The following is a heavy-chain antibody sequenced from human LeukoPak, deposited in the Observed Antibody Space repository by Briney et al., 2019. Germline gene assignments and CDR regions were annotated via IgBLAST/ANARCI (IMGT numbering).Heavy chain of an antibody. CDR2: INPNGINT. J-gene: IGHJ4*02. Sequence: ASVKVSCKASGYTFSNYYMYWVRQAPGQGLQWMGIINPNGINTRYAQKFQGRVTMTTDTSTSTAYMELRSLRSDDTAVYYCARGSPPRVYYDRSGYYSYYFDYWGQGTLVTVSS. V-gene: IGHV1-46*01. CDR1: GYTFSNYY. D-gene: IGHD3-22*01. CDR3: ARGSPPRVYYDRSGYYSYYFDY.